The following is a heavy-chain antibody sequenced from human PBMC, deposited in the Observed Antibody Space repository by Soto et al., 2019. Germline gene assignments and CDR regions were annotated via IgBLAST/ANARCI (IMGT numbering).Heavy chain of an antibody. CDR3: ARLIVGATRFNSYYGMDV. V-gene: IGHV1-69*13. Sequence: SVNVSCKASGGTFSSYSISWVRQAPGQGLEWMGGIIPIFGTANYAQKFQGRVTITADESTSTAYMELSSLRSEDTAVYYCARLIVGATRFNSYYGMDVWGQGTTVTVAS. CDR2: IIPIFGTA. D-gene: IGHD1-26*01. CDR1: GGTFSSYS. J-gene: IGHJ6*02.